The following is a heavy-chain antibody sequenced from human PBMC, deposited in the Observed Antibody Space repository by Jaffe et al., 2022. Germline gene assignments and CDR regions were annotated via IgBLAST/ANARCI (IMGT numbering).Heavy chain of an antibody. V-gene: IGHV3-30*02. Sequence: QVQLVESGGGVVQPGGSLRLSCAASGYTFSGFGIHWVRQAPGKALQWVSFVRFDGSLKYYADSVKGRFTISRDNSKNTVYLQMNSLRAEDTAVYYCAKDRSSGYYDPDYWGQGTLVTVSS. D-gene: IGHD3-22*01. CDR2: VRFDGSLK. J-gene: IGHJ4*02. CDR1: GYTFSGFG. CDR3: AKDRSSGYYDPDY.